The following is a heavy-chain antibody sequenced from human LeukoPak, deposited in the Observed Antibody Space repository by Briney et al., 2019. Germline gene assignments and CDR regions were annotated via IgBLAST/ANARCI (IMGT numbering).Heavy chain of an antibody. J-gene: IGHJ4*02. CDR1: GFTFSSYG. D-gene: IGHD3-22*01. CDR2: IRYDGSNK. V-gene: IGHV3-30*02. Sequence: GGSLRLSCAASGFTFSSYGMHWVRQAPGKGLGWVAFIRYDGSNKYYADSVKGRFTISRDNSKNTLYLQMNSLRAEDTAVYYCARDVPPTYYYDSSGYGITGSFDYWGQGTLVTVSS. CDR3: ARDVPPTYYYDSSGYGITGSFDY.